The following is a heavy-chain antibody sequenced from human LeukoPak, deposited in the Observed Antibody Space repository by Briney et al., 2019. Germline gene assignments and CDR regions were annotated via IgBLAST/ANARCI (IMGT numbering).Heavy chain of an antibody. D-gene: IGHD7-27*01. CDR3: ARGLENSHYYATWGAPPFDP. CDR2: IHYTGAT. V-gene: IGHV4-59*01. CDR1: GASINFYY. J-gene: IGHJ5*02. Sequence: SETLSLTCTVSGASINFYYWGWIRHLPGQGLEWIGHIHYTGATHYNPSLKTRVNISLDTSKRQFSLKVSSVTAADTAIYYCARGLENSHYYATWGAPPFDPWGQGTLVTVSS.